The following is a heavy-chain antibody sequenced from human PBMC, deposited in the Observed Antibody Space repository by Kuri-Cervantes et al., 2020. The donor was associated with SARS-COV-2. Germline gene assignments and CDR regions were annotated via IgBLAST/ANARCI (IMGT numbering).Heavy chain of an antibody. CDR1: GGTFSSYG. D-gene: IGHD3-10*01. CDR2: IIPIAGTA. V-gene: IGHV1-69*06. Sequence: SVKVSCKASGGTFSSYGLNWVRQAHGQGLEWVGGIIPIAGTADYAQKFQGRVTITADKSTSTAYMELSSLRSDDTAVYYCARDHQGGLLWFGRSSNWFDPWGQGTLVTVSS. CDR3: ARDHQGGLLWFGRSSNWFDP. J-gene: IGHJ5*02.